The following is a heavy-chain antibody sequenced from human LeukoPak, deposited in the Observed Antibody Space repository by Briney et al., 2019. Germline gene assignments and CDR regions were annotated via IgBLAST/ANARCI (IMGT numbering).Heavy chain of an antibody. V-gene: IGHV1-3*03. CDR2: INAGNGNT. CDR3: ARGLVRVWESCWFDP. D-gene: IGHD6-6*01. J-gene: IGHJ5*02. CDR1: GYTFTSYA. Sequence: ASVKVSCKASGYTFTSYAMHWVRQAPGQRLEWMGWINAGNGNTKYSQEFQGRVTITRDTSASTAYMELSSLRSEDMAVYYCARGLVRVWESCWFDPWGQGTLVTVSS.